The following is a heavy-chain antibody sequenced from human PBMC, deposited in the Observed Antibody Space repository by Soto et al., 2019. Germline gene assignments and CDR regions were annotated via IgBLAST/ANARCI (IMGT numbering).Heavy chain of an antibody. CDR2: ISYDGSNK. CDR3: AKDSYPVVAAADY. Sequence: GGSLRLSCAASGFTFSSYGMHWVRQAPGKGLEWVAVISYDGSNKYYADSVKGRFTISRDNSKNTLYLQMNSLRAEDTAVYYCAKDSYPVVAAADYWGQGTLVTVSS. J-gene: IGHJ4*02. D-gene: IGHD2-15*01. V-gene: IGHV3-30*18. CDR1: GFTFSSYG.